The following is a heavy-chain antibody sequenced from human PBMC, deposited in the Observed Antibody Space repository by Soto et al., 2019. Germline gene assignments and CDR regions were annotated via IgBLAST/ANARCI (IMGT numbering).Heavy chain of an antibody. CDR1: GFTFSSYA. CDR2: ISYDGSNK. Sequence: QVQLVESGGGVVQPGRSLRLSCAASGFTFSSYAMHWVRQAPGKGLEWVAVISYDGSNKYYADSVKGRFTISRGNSKNXLYLQMNSLRAEDTAVYYCARPLWRDDYNWGYFDLWGRGTLVTVSS. CDR3: ARPLWRDDYNWGYFDL. D-gene: IGHD4-4*01. J-gene: IGHJ2*01. V-gene: IGHV3-30-3*01.